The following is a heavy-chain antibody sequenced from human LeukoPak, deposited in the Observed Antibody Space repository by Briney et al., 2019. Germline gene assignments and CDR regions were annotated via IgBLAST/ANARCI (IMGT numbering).Heavy chain of an antibody. Sequence: PGGSLRLSCAASGFTFSTYWMTRVRQGPGKGLEWVANIKQDGSEKYYVDSVKGRFTISRDNAKNSLYLQMNSLRAEDTALYYCARATTVTSPRPLDFWGQGTLVTVSS. D-gene: IGHD4-17*01. CDR1: GFTFSTYW. CDR3: ARATTVTSPRPLDF. V-gene: IGHV3-7*03. CDR2: IKQDGSEK. J-gene: IGHJ4*02.